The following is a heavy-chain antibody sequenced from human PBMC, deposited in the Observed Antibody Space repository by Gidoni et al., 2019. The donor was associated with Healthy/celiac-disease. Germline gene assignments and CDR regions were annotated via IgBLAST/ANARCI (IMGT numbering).Heavy chain of an antibody. CDR1: GFTFSSYS. CDR3: ARVRGSGRDGYYMDV. J-gene: IGHJ6*03. V-gene: IGHV3-21*01. CDR2: ISSSSSYI. D-gene: IGHD3-10*01. Sequence: EVQLVESGGGLVKPGGSLRLSCAASGFTFSSYSMNWVRQAPGKGLEWVSSISSSSSYIYYADSVKGRFTISRDNAKNSLYLQMNSLRAEDTAVYYCARVRGSGRDGYYMDVWGKGTTVTVSS.